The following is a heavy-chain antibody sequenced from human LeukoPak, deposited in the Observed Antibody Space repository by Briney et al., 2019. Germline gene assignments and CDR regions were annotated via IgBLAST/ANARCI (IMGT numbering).Heavy chain of an antibody. CDR1: GFTFNDYY. Sequence: PGGSLRLSCAASGFTFNDYYMSWVRQAPGKGPEWVSYISSSSSAIYYADSVRGRFTISRDDSKNTLYLQMNSLRAEDTAVYYCARDGIVSGYCHPYFDYWGQGTLVTVSS. V-gene: IGHV3-11*04. CDR3: ARDGIVSGYCHPYFDY. J-gene: IGHJ4*02. D-gene: IGHD3-22*01. CDR2: ISSSSSAI.